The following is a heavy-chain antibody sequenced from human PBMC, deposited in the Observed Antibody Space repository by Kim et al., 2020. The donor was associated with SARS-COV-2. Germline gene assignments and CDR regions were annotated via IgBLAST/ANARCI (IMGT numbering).Heavy chain of an antibody. Sequence: GGSLRLSCAASGFTFSSYGMHWVRQAPGKGLEWVAVIWYDGSNKYYADSVKGRFTISRDNSKNTLYLQMNSLRAEDTAVYYCARDREAWGVPAAIYRGYGMDVWGQGTTVTVSS. CDR1: GFTFSSYG. CDR3: ARDREAWGVPAAIYRGYGMDV. CDR2: IWYDGSNK. J-gene: IGHJ6*02. V-gene: IGHV3-33*01. D-gene: IGHD2-2*01.